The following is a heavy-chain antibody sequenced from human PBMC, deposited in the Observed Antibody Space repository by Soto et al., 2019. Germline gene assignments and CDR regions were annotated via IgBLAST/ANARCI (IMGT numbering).Heavy chain of an antibody. CDR2: ISGSGGST. CDR3: ANTRGGLTTAYY. D-gene: IGHD4-17*01. V-gene: IGHV3-23*01. J-gene: IGHJ4*02. Sequence: GGSLRLSCAASGFTFSSYAMSWVRQAPGKGLEWVSAISGSGGSTYYADSVKGRFTISRDNSKNTLYLQMNSLRAEDTAVYYCANTRGGLTTAYYWGQGTLVTVSS. CDR1: GFTFSSYA.